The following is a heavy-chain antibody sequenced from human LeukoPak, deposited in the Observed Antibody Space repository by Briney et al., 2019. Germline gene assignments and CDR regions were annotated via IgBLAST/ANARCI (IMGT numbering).Heavy chain of an antibody. CDR1: GYTFPGYY. J-gene: IGHJ5*02. CDR3: ARSRIVVVPAARFDP. CDR2: INPNSGGT. D-gene: IGHD2-2*01. Sequence: ASVKVPCKASGYTFPGYYMHWVRQAPGQGLEWMGWINPNSGGTNYAQKFQGRVTMTRDTSISTAYMELSRLRSDDTAVYYCARSRIVVVPAARFDPWGQGTLVTVSS. V-gene: IGHV1-2*02.